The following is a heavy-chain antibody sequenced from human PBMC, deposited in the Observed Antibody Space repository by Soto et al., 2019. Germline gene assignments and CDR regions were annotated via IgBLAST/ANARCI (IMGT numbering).Heavy chain of an antibody. V-gene: IGHV4-59*01. CDR2: VIYGGT. CDR3: ASYRGALYFES. D-gene: IGHD3-16*01. J-gene: IGHJ4*02. Sequence: NPSETLSLTCSVSARSTSSNYWSWIRQPQDKGLEWLGYVIYGGTNYNPSLGGRVSMSVETSKSQFSLKLTSVTVADTAVYYCASYRGALYFESWGPGILVTVSS. CDR1: ARSTSSNY.